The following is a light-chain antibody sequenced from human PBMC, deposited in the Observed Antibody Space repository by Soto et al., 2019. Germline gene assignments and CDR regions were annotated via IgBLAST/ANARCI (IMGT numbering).Light chain of an antibody. Sequence: QSALAQPPSVSEAPRQRVTISCSGSSSNIGNNAVNWYQQLPGKDPKLLIYYDDLLPSGVSDRFSGSKSGTSASLAISGLQSEDEADYYCAAWDDSLNGVVFGGGTKVTVL. CDR1: SSNIGNNA. CDR2: YDD. J-gene: IGLJ2*01. CDR3: AAWDDSLNGVV. V-gene: IGLV1-36*01.